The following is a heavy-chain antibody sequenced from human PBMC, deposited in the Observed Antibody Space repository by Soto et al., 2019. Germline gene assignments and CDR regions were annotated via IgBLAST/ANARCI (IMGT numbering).Heavy chain of an antibody. CDR2: IYPGDSDT. Sequence: GESLKISCQGSGYSFTSSWIGWVRQMPGKGLEWMGIIYPGDSDTRYSPSFQGQVTISAAKSISTAYLQWSSLRASDTAIYYCARHRSSGWTEDALDIWGQGTMVTVSS. J-gene: IGHJ3*02. D-gene: IGHD6-19*01. CDR1: GYSFTSSW. V-gene: IGHV5-51*01. CDR3: ARHRSSGWTEDALDI.